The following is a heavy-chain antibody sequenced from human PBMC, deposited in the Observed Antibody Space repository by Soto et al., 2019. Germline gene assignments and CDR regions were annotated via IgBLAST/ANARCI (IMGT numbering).Heavy chain of an antibody. CDR1: GFTFTSNS. J-gene: IGHJ4*02. CDR2: ITSSSSTI. V-gene: IGHV3-48*02. D-gene: IGHD2-21*02. Sequence: GGSLRLSCAASGFTFTSNSMNWVRQAPGKGLEWISYITSSSSTIYYADSVKGRFTISRDNAKNSLYLQMNSLRDDDTAVYYCARGRVGTAYFDYWGQGALVTVS. CDR3: ARGRVGTAYFDY.